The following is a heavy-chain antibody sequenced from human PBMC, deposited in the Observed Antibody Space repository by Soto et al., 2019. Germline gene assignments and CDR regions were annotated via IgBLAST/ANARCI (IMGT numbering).Heavy chain of an antibody. D-gene: IGHD3-10*01. CDR1: GYTFTSYD. V-gene: IGHV1-8*01. Sequence: ASVKVSCNASGYTFTSYDINWVRQATGQGLEWMGWMNPNSGNTGYAQKFQGRVTMTRNTSISTADMELSSLRSEGTAGYYCATAQRVRGFCNCFDPWARGTWS. J-gene: IGHJ5*02. CDR3: ATAQRVRGFCNCFDP. CDR2: MNPNSGNT.